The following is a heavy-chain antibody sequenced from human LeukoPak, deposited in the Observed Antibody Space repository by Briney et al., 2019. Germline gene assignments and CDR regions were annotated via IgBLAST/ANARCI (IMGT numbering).Heavy chain of an antibody. CDR2: IYYSGST. CDR1: GGSISSSSYY. J-gene: IGHJ4*02. V-gene: IGHV4-39*07. D-gene: IGHD1-26*01. CDR3: ARGGGSYNFDC. Sequence: SETLSLTCTVSGGSISSSSYYWGWIRQPPGKGLEWIGSIYYSGSTYYNPSLKSRVTISVDTSKNQFSLKLSSVTAADTAVYYCARGGGSYNFDCWGQGTLVTVSS.